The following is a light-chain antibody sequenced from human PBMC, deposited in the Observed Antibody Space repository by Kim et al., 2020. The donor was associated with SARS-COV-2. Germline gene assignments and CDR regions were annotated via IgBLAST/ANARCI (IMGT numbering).Light chain of an antibody. V-gene: IGKV1-5*03. J-gene: IGKJ1*01. Sequence: TASVGDRFTITCRASQDISTWLAWYQQKPGKAPKLLIYRASSLERGVPSNFSASGSGTEFTLTINNLQPDDIATYYCQEYSGYWTFGQGTKVDIK. CDR3: QEYSGYWT. CDR1: QDISTW. CDR2: RAS.